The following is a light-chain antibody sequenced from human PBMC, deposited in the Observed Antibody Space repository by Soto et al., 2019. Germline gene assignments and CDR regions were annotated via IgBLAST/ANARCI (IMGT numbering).Light chain of an antibody. CDR3: SSYTSSSTR. Sequence: QSALTQPASVSGSPGQSITISCTGTSSDVGGYNYVSWYQQHPGKAPKLMIYDVSNRPSGVSNRFSDSKSGNTASLTISGLQAEDEADYYCSSYTSSSTRFGTGTKVTVL. V-gene: IGLV2-14*01. CDR2: DVS. CDR1: SSDVGGYNY. J-gene: IGLJ1*01.